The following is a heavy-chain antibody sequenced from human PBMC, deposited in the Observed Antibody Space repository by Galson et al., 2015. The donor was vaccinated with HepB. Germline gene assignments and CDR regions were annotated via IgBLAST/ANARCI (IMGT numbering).Heavy chain of an antibody. CDR2: ISSSSSYI. J-gene: IGHJ3*02. V-gene: IGHV3-21*01. CDR3: ARDGGPFDWLPSDAFDI. CDR1: GFTFSSYS. Sequence: SLRLSCAASGFTFSSYSMNWVRQAPGKGLEWVSSISSSSSYIYYADSVKGRFTISRDNAKNSLYLQMNSLRAEDTAVYYCARDGGPFDWLPSDAFDIWGQGTMVTVSS. D-gene: IGHD3-9*01.